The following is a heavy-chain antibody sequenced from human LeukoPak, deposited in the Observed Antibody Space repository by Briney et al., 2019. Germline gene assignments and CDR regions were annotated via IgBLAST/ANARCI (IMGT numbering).Heavy chain of an antibody. CDR2: IYNTGST. J-gene: IGHJ4*02. D-gene: IGHD3-22*01. V-gene: IGHV4-59*08. CDR1: GGSIRSYY. CDR3: ARGGYYDSSGYFDY. Sequence: PSETLSLTCTVSGGSIRSYYWSWIRQPPGKGLEWIGYIYNTGSTNYNPSLKSQITISIDTSKNQFSLKLSSVTAADTAVYYCARGGYYDSSGYFDYWGQGTLVTVSS.